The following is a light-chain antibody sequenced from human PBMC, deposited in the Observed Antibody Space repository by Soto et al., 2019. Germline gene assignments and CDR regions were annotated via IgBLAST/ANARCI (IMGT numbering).Light chain of an antibody. J-gene: IGKJ5*01. V-gene: IGKV1-33*01. CDR2: DAS. Sequence: IQMAQSASSVSASVGYRVTITCQASQDITNYLNWYQQKPGKAPRLLLYDASSLETGVPSRFSGSGSGTDFTFTISSLQPEDIATYYCQHYDHLPITFGQGTRLEIK. CDR1: QDITNY. CDR3: QHYDHLPIT.